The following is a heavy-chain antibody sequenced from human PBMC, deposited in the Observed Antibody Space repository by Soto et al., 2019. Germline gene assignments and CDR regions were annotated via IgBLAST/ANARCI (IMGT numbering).Heavy chain of an antibody. J-gene: IGHJ6*02. CDR3: AKVRYSSPMGYYYGMDV. CDR1: RVAFSKFI. V-gene: IGHV1-69*13. Sequence: ASVKVSCKASRVAFSKFIVTWVRQAPGLGLEWVGGIIPLFGTANYAQKFQGRVTITADESTSTSYMEVNNLRSEDTAVYYCAKVRYSSPMGYYYGMDVWGQGTTVTVSS. CDR2: IIPLFGTA. D-gene: IGHD6-19*01.